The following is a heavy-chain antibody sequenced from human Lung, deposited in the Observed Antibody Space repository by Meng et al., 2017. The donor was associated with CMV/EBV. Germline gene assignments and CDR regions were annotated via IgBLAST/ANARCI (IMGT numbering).Heavy chain of an antibody. CDR3: ARVAH. Sequence: GESLKISCVASGFNVSSNFISWVRQAPGKGLEWVSIIYSGGSTFYADSVRGRFTISRDISKNTVFLQMNSLRAEDTAMYYCARVAHWGQGTLVTVSS. V-gene: IGHV3-53*01. CDR2: IYSGGST. CDR1: GFNVSSNF. J-gene: IGHJ4*02.